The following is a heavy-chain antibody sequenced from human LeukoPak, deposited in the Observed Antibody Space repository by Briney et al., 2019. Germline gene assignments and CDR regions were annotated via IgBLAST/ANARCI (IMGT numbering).Heavy chain of an antibody. CDR1: GFTFSSYG. V-gene: IGHV3-23*01. D-gene: IGHD1-26*01. J-gene: IGHJ4*02. CDR2: ISGSGGSI. Sequence: GGSLRLSCAASGFTFSSYGMSWVRQAPGKGLEWVSAISGSGGSIYYADSVKGRFTISRDNSKNTLYPQMNSLRAEDTAVYYCAKSQRPIVGASDHWGQGTLVTVSS. CDR3: AKSQRPIVGASDH.